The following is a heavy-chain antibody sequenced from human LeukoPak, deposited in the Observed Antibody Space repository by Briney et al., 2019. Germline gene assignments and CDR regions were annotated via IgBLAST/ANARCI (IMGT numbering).Heavy chain of an antibody. J-gene: IGHJ4*02. CDR1: GFTFSSSW. CDR3: AKEGYYNSGSFPDY. V-gene: IGHV3-7*04. Sequence: TGGSLRLSCAASGFTFSSSWMSWVRQAPGKGLEWVANIKQDGSEKYYVDSVKGRFTISRDNAKNSLYLQMNSLRAEDTAVYYCAKEGYYNSGSFPDYWGQGTLVTVSP. D-gene: IGHD3-10*01. CDR2: IKQDGSEK.